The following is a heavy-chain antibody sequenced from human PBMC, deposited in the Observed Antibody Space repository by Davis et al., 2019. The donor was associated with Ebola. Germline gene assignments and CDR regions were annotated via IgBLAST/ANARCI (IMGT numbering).Heavy chain of an antibody. D-gene: IGHD1-14*01. V-gene: IGHV3-43*01. CDR3: AKDIWGTDDAFDI. J-gene: IGHJ3*02. CDR1: GFTFDDYT. Sequence: GESLKISCAASGFTFDDYTMHWVRQAPGKGLEWVSLISWDGGSTYYADSVKGRFTISRDNAKNSLYLQMNSLRAEDTALYYCAKDIWGTDDAFDIWGQGTMVTVSS. CDR2: ISWDGGST.